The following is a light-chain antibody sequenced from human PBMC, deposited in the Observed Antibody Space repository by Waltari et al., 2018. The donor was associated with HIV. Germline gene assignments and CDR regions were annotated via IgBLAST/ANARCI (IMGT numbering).Light chain of an antibody. J-gene: IGLJ1*01. V-gene: IGLV1-40*01. CDR3: QSYDSGLTAYV. Sequence: QSVLTQPPSVSGAPGQRVTIPCTGSSSNIGAGYDVHWFQQLPGTAPKLLIYGNTNRPSGVPDRFSGSKSGTSASLAITGLQAEDEADYYCQSYDSGLTAYVFGTGTKVTVL. CDR1: SSNIGAGYD. CDR2: GNT.